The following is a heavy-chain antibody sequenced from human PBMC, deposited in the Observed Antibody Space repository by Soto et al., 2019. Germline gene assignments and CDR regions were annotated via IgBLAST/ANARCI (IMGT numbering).Heavy chain of an antibody. Sequence: EVQLVESGGGLVQPGGSLRLSCAASGFTVSSNYMSWVRQAPGKGLEWVSVIYSGGSTYYADSVKGRFTISRHNSKNTLYLLMNSLRAEDTAVYYCARDCRTPYGVRYFDYWGQGTLVTVSS. CDR3: ARDCRTPYGVRYFDY. J-gene: IGHJ4*02. CDR1: GFTVSSNY. V-gene: IGHV3-53*04. CDR2: IYSGGST. D-gene: IGHD4-17*01.